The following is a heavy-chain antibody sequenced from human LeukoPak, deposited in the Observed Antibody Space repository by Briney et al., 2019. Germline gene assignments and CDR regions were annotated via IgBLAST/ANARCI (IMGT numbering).Heavy chain of an antibody. Sequence: ASVKVSCKASGGTFSSYAISWVRQAPGQGLEWMGWISAYNGNTNYAQKLQGRVTMTTDTSTSTAYMELRSLRSDDTAVYYCARDPPRIVVVVAATNYYGMDVWGQGTTVTVSS. CDR1: GGTFSSYA. D-gene: IGHD2-15*01. CDR3: ARDPPRIVVVVAATNYYGMDV. CDR2: ISAYNGNT. V-gene: IGHV1-18*01. J-gene: IGHJ6*02.